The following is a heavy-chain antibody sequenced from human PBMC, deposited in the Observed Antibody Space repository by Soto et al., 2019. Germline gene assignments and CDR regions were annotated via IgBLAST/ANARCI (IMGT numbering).Heavy chain of an antibody. CDR3: TTGFGRYFDWLPNPPNYYYYGMDV. D-gene: IGHD3-9*01. J-gene: IGHJ6*02. V-gene: IGHV3-15*07. CDR1: GFTFSNAW. Sequence: PGGSLRLSCAASGFTFSNAWMNWVRQAPGKGLEWVGRIKSKTDGGTTDYAAPVKGRFTISRDDSKNTLYLQMNSLKTEDTAVYYCTTGFGRYFDWLPNPPNYYYYGMDVWGQGTTVTVSS. CDR2: IKSKTDGGTT.